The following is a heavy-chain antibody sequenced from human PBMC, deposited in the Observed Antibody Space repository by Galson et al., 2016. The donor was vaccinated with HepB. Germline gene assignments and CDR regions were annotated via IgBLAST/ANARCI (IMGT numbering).Heavy chain of an antibody. CDR1: GFTFSSYG. CDR2: ISTDAINK. Sequence: LRLSCAASGFTFSSYGMHWVRQAPGKRLEWVAVISTDAINKYYADSVRGRFTISRDDPKNTLYLQMNSLRPEDTAVYYCARPRASNYYYYGMDVWGQGTTVAVSS. CDR3: ARPRASNYYYYGMDV. J-gene: IGHJ6*02. V-gene: IGHV3-30*03. D-gene: IGHD2-2*01.